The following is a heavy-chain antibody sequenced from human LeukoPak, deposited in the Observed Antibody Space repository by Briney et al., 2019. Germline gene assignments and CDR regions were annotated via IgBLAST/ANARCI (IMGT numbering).Heavy chain of an antibody. D-gene: IGHD3-10*01. J-gene: IGHJ4*02. CDR2: ITPNSGST. CDR3: ARDGYYDGSGSFVDY. Sequence: ASVKVSCKASGYTFTGHYIHWVRQAPGQGLEWMGWITPNSGSTNYAQKFQGRVTMTRDTSISIAYMEVTRLRSDDTAVFYCARDGYYDGSGSFVDYWGQGTLVTVSS. CDR1: GYTFTGHY. V-gene: IGHV1-2*02.